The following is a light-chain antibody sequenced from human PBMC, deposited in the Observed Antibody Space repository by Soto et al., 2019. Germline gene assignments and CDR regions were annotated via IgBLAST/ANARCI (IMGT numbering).Light chain of an antibody. V-gene: IGKV1-5*03. Sequence: DIQMTQSPSTLSASAGDRVTITRLASQSISSWLAWYQQKPGKAPRLLIYKTSNLGSGVPSRFSGSGSGTEFTLNISGLQPDDFATHFGQQYDRWYTFGRGTKVDIX. J-gene: IGKJ2*01. CDR2: KTS. CDR1: QSISSW. CDR3: QQYDRWYT.